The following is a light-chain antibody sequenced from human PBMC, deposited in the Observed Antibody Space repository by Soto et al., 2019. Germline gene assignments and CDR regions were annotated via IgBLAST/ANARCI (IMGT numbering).Light chain of an antibody. J-gene: IGKJ1*01. Sequence: DIQMTQSPSTLSASIGDRVTITCRASQSISDWLAWHQQKPGKAPKLLIYAASTLQSGVPSRFSGSGSGTDFTLTISSLQPDDFATYYCQHYNSYSEAFGQGTKVDIK. CDR3: QHYNSYSEA. CDR2: AAS. V-gene: IGKV1-5*01. CDR1: QSISDW.